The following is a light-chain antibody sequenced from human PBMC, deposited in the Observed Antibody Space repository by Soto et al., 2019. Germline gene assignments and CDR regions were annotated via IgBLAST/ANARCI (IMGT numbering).Light chain of an antibody. CDR2: GAS. Sequence: EIVMTQSPATLSVSPGERATLSCRASQSVTSNLAWYQQKPGQAPRLLIYGASTRATGIPVRFSGSGSGTEFTLTISSLQSEDCAVYYCQQYNNWPPGTFGQGTKVAIK. J-gene: IGKJ1*01. CDR3: QQYNNWPPGT. CDR1: QSVTSN. V-gene: IGKV3-15*01.